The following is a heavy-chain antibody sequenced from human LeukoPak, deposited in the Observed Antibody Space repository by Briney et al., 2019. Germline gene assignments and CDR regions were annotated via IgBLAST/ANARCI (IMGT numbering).Heavy chain of an antibody. CDR1: GFTFSSYA. V-gene: IGHV3-30-3*01. CDR3: ARAMAPHSSSWPQIYYYYGMDV. CDR2: ISYDGSNK. J-gene: IGHJ6*02. Sequence: PGRSLRLSCAASGFTFSSYAMHWVRQAPGKGLEWVAVISYDGSNKYSADSVKGRFTISRDNSKNTLYLQMNSLRAEDTAVYYCARAMAPHSSSWPQIYYYYGMDVWGQGTTVTVSS. D-gene: IGHD6-13*01.